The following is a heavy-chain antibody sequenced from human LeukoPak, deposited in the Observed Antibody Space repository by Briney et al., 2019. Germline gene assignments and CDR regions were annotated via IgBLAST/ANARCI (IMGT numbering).Heavy chain of an antibody. CDR2: IRNKQNKYTT. CDR1: GFTFSDHY. CDR3: ARASRDGTENWCDP. D-gene: IGHD1-26*01. Sequence: PGGSLRLSCAASGFTFSDHYMAWVRQAPGKGLEWVGCIRNKQNKYTTEYAASVKGRFIISRDNSQNSLFLQMNSLETGDTAVYYCARASRDGTENWCDPWGQGTLVTVSS. V-gene: IGHV3-72*01. J-gene: IGHJ5*02.